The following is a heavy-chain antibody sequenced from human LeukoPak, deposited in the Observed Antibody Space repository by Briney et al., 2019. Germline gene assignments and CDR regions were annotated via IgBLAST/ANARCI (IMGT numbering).Heavy chain of an antibody. Sequence: GGSLRLSCAASGFTFSSYAMSWVRQAPGKGLEWVSAISGSGGSTHYADSVKGRFTISRDNSKNTLYLQMNSLRAEDTAVYYCTAYCGGDCYPGDAFDIWGQGTMVTVSS. J-gene: IGHJ3*02. V-gene: IGHV3-23*01. CDR2: ISGSGGST. CDR1: GFTFSSYA. CDR3: TAYCGGDCYPGDAFDI. D-gene: IGHD2-21*02.